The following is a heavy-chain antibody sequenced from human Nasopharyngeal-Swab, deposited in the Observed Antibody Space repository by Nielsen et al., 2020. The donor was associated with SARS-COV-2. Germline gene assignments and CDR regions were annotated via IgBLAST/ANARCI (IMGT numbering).Heavy chain of an antibody. J-gene: IGHJ4*02. D-gene: IGHD2-15*01. Sequence: GESLKISCAASGFTFSSYAMSLVRQAPGKGLEWVSGVSGSGGTTKYADSVKGRFTISRDNSKNKLYLQMHSLRVEDTAVYYCAKDRYCSGGACYFSGFDYWGLGTPVTVSS. CDR2: VSGSGGTT. CDR1: GFTFSSYA. V-gene: IGHV3-23*01. CDR3: AKDRYCSGGACYFSGFDY.